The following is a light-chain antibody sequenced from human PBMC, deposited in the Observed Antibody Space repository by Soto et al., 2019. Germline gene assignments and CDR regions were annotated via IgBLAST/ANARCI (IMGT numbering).Light chain of an antibody. CDR1: SSDVGGYNH. J-gene: IGLJ3*02. V-gene: IGLV2-14*01. Sequence: QSALTQPASVSGSPGQSITISCTGTSSDVGGYNHVSWYQQHPGKAPKLIIYEVRNRPSGVSNRLSGSKSGNTASLTISGLQADDEADYYCCSYTSSSLRVFGGGTK. CDR2: EVR. CDR3: CSYTSSSLRV.